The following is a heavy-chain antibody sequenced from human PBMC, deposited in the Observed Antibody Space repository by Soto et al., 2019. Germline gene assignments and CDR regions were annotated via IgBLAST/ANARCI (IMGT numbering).Heavy chain of an antibody. J-gene: IGHJ6*02. CDR3: AREGILEWLAPYYYYGMDV. D-gene: IGHD3-3*01. CDR1: GFTFSSYW. V-gene: IGHV3-7*01. Sequence: PGGSLRLSCAASGFTFSSYWMSWVRQAPGKGLEWVANIKQDGSEKYYVDSVKGRFTISRDNAKNSLYLQMNSLRAEDTVVYYCAREGILEWLAPYYYYGMDVWGQGTTVTVSS. CDR2: IKQDGSEK.